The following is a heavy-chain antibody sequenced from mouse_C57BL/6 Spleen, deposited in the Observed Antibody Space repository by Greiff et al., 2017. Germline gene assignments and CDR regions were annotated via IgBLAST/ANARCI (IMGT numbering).Heavy chain of an antibody. J-gene: IGHJ4*01. Sequence: VHLVESGPGLVAPSQSLSITCTVSGFSLTSYGVDWVRQPPGKGLEWLGVIWGGGSTNYNSALMSRLSISKDNSKSQVFLKMNSLPTDDTAMYYCSKRGISGWGKNAMGYWGHAASVTVSS. CDR2: IWGGGST. CDR1: GFSLTSYG. D-gene: IGHD3-2*02. V-gene: IGHV2-9*01. CDR3: SKRGISGWGKNAMGY.